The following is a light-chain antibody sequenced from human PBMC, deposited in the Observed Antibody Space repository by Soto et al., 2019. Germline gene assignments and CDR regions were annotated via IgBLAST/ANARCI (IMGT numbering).Light chain of an antibody. J-gene: IGLJ2*01. CDR3: SLLSNQKTRHVG. CDR2: GVY. Sequence: QSVLTQPASVSGSPGQSITISCTGTDSDVGGYNYVSWYQQHPDKAPKLMIYGVYNRPSGVSNRFSGSKSGNTASLTISGLQAEDEADYYCSLLSNQKTRHVGFGGGTKVTXL. V-gene: IGLV2-14*01. CDR1: DSDVGGYNY.